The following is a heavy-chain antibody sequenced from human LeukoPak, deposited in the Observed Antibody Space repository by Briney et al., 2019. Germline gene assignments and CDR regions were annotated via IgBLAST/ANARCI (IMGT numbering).Heavy chain of an antibody. CDR3: ARRIAVAGTLWFDP. CDR1: GYTFTSYY. CDR2: INTSGGSR. V-gene: IGHV1-46*01. J-gene: IGHJ5*02. D-gene: IGHD6-19*01. Sequence: ASVKVSCKASGYTFTSYYIYWVRQAPGQGLEWMGVINTSGGSRNYAQKFQGRVTMTRDTSTNTVYMELSSLSTEDTAVYDCARRIAVAGTLWFDPWGQGTLVTVSS.